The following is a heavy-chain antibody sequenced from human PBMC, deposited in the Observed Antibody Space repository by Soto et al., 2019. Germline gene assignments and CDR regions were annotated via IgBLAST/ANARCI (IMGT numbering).Heavy chain of an antibody. J-gene: IGHJ4*02. CDR2: IYYSGST. CDR1: GGSISSGGYY. CDR3: ARVSYSGYDTMFL. Sequence: SETLSLTCTVSGGSISSGGYYWSWIRQHPGKGLEWIGYIYYSGSTYYNPSLKSRVTISVDTSKNQFSLKLSSVTAADTAVYYCARVSYSGYDTMFLWGQGTLVTVSS. V-gene: IGHV4-31*02. D-gene: IGHD5-12*01.